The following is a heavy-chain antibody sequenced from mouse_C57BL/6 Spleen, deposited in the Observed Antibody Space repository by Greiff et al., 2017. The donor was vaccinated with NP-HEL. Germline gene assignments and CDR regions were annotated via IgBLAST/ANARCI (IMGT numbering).Heavy chain of an antibody. CDR1: GFTFSDAW. Sequence: EVKLMESGGGLVQPGGSMKLSCAASGFTFSDAWMDWVRQSPEKGLEWVAEIRNKANNHATYYAESVKGRFTISRDDSKSSVYLQMNSLRAEDTGIYYCTRPGIYYGSSDYYYAMDYWGQGTSVTVSS. CDR2: IRNKANNHAT. V-gene: IGHV6-6*01. D-gene: IGHD1-1*01. CDR3: TRPGIYYGSSDYYYAMDY. J-gene: IGHJ4*01.